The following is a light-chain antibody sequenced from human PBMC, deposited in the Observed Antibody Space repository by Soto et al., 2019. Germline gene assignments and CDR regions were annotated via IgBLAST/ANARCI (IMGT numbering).Light chain of an antibody. V-gene: IGLV4-69*01. CDR3: QAGGV. CDR1: SGHSSYA. CDR2: LNSDGSH. J-gene: IGLJ1*01. Sequence: QSVLTQSPSASASLGASVKLTCTLSSGHSSYAIAWHQQQPEKGPRYLMKLNSDGSHSKGDGISDRFSGSSSGAERYLTISSLQSEDEADYYCQAGGVFGTGTQLTVL.